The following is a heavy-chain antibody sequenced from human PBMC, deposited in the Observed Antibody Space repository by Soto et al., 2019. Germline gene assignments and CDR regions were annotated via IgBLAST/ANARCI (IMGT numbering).Heavy chain of an antibody. CDR2: ISAYNGNT. D-gene: IGHD6-19*01. CDR3: ASVLTHLYGSGWNDAFDI. Sequence: ASVKVSCKASGYTFTSYGISWVRQAPGQGLEWMGWISAYNGNTNYAQKLQGRVTMTTDTSTSTAYMELRSLRSDDTAVYYCASVLTHLYGSGWNDAFDIWGQGTMVTV. CDR1: GYTFTSYG. V-gene: IGHV1-18*01. J-gene: IGHJ3*02.